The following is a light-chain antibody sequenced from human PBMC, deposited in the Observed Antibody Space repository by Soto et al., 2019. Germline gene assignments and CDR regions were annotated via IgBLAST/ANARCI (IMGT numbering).Light chain of an antibody. CDR3: QKYTSAPFT. Sequence: DIQMTQSPSSLSASVGDRVTITCRASQGINIYLAWYQQQPGKAPKLLIYAASTLQSGVPSRFSGSGSGTDFNLTISSLQPEDVGTYYCQKYTSAPFTFGPGTKVDIK. CDR1: QGINIY. CDR2: AAS. J-gene: IGKJ3*01. V-gene: IGKV1-27*01.